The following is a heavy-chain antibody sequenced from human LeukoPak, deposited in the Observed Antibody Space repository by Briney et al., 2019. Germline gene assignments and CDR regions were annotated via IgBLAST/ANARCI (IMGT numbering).Heavy chain of an antibody. J-gene: IGHJ6*02. V-gene: IGHV3-30*18. CDR1: GFTFSSHG. D-gene: IGHD2-21*01. CDR2: ISYDGSNK. CDR3: AKDYSFYSHYYTMDV. Sequence: PGGSLRLSCTASGFTFSSHGMHGVRQAPGKGLEWVAVISYDGSNKYYADSVKGRFTISRDNSKSTLYLEVNTLRAEDTAVYYCAKDYSFYSHYYTMDVWGQGTTVTVSS.